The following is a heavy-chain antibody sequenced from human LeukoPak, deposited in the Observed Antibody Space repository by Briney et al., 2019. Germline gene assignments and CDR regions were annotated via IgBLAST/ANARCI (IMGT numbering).Heavy chain of an antibody. J-gene: IGHJ4*02. D-gene: IGHD3-10*01. CDR1: GFSFSTYA. CDR3: ASGTYRLGDY. CDR2: ISGSGVDT. Sequence: GGSQRLSCAASGFSFSTYAMSWVRQAPGKGLVWVSGISGSGVDTHYADSVKGRFRISRDNSKNTLYLQLNSLRAEDTAVYYCASGTYRLGDYWGLGTLVTVSS. V-gene: IGHV3-23*01.